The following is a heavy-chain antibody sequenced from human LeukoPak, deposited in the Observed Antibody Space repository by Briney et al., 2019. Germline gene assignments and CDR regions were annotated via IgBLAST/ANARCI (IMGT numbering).Heavy chain of an antibody. V-gene: IGHV3-30*02. CDR2: IRYDGSNK. CDR3: AKPVRGYDSSGYYLDYFDY. CDR1: GFTFSSYG. J-gene: IGHJ4*02. Sequence: GGSLRHSCAASGFTFSSYGMHWVRQAPGKGLEWVAFIRYDGSNKYYADSVKGRFTISRDNSKNTLYLQMNSLRAEDTAVYYCAKPVRGYDSSGYYLDYFDYWGQGTLVTVSS. D-gene: IGHD3-22*01.